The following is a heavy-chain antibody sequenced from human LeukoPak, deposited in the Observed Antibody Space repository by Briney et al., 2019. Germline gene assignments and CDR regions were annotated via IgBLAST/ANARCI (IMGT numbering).Heavy chain of an antibody. CDR2: FFYGGSP. J-gene: IGHJ4*02. Sequence: SETLSLTCAVSGYSISSGYSWGWIRQPPGKGLEWIGSFFYGGSPYYNPSLKSRVTISVDTSKKQFSLKVTSPTAADTAVYYCVRVISGSYFDNWGQGTLLSVSS. D-gene: IGHD1-26*01. CDR3: VRVISGSYFDN. CDR1: GYSISSGYS. V-gene: IGHV4-38-2*01.